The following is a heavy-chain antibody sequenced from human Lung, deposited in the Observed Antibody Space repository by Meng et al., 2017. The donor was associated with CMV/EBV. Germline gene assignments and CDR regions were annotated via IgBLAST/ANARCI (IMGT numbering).Heavy chain of an antibody. J-gene: IGHJ5*02. CDR2: INQDGSEK. D-gene: IGHD2-15*01. CDR3: VRGSGREWFDP. CDR1: GFTFSNYW. Sequence: GGSLRLSCAASGFTFSNYWMSWVRQAPGKGLEWVASINQDGSEKHYMDSVKGRFTISRDNARNALYLEMNSLRAEDTALYFCVRGSGREWFDPWGQGTLVTVSS. V-gene: IGHV3-7*04.